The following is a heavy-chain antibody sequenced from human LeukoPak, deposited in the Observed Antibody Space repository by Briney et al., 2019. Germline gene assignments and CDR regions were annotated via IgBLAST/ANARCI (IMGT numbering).Heavy chain of an antibody. CDR1: GYTFTSYG. J-gene: IGHJ4*02. CDR3: AREESSGWYDY. V-gene: IGHV1-18*01. D-gene: IGHD6-19*01. Sequence: ASVKVSCKASGYTFTSYGIGWVRQAPGQGLEWMGWINSYNANKSYAKKLQGRVTVTTDTSTSTAHMELRSLRSDDTAVYYCAREESSGWYDYWGQGTLVIVSS. CDR2: INSYNANK.